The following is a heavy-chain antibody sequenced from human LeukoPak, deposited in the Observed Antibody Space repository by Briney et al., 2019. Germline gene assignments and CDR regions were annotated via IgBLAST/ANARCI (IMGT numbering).Heavy chain of an antibody. CDR3: ARRSGSYYWFDP. D-gene: IGHD1-26*01. CDR2: IYYSGST. V-gene: IGHV4-39*07. Sequence: SETLSLTCTVSGGSISSSSYYWGWIRQPPGKGLEWIGSIYYSGSTYYNPSLKSRVTISVDTSKNQFSLKLRSVTAADTAVYYCARRSGSYYWFDPWGQGTLVTVSS. CDR1: GGSISSSSYY. J-gene: IGHJ5*02.